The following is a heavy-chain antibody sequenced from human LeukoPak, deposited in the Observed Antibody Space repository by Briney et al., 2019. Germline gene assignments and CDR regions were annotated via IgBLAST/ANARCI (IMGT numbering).Heavy chain of an antibody. CDR2: IKSDGSDT. CDR3: ARVRDGYIWNGLDV. Sequence: GGSLRLSCAASGFIFSNYWMHWVRQGPGKGLVWVSRIKSDGSDTNYADSVEGRFTVSRDNAESALYLQMNSLRAEDTGVYYCARVRDGYIWNGLDVWGQGTTVTVSS. J-gene: IGHJ6*02. CDR1: GFIFSNYW. D-gene: IGHD5-24*01. V-gene: IGHV3-74*01.